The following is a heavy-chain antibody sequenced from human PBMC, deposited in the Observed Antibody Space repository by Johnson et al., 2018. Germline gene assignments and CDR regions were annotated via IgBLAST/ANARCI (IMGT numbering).Heavy chain of an antibody. Sequence: VQLVESGPGLVKPSDTLSLTCTVSGGSIRSTTHYWGWIRQAPGQGPEWVGSIYFVGGTYYNPSLNSRASISIDSSHNQFSLILNSVTAADTAVYSCARADLLTSGVFDMWGQGTMVIVSS. CDR1: GGSIRSTTHY. V-gene: IGHV4-39*07. CDR3: ARADLLTSGVFDM. CDR2: IYFVGGT. D-gene: IGHD3-9*01. J-gene: IGHJ3*02.